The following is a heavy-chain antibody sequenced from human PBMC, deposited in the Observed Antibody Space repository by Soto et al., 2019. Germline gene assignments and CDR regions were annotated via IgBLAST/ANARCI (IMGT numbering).Heavy chain of an antibody. CDR1: GDSVSSNSAA. D-gene: IGHD2-2*01. V-gene: IGHV6-1*01. J-gene: IGHJ5*02. Sequence: SQTLSLTCAISGDSVSSNSAAWNWIRQSPSRGLEWLGRTYYRSKWYNDYAVSVKSRITINPDTTKNQFSLQLNSVTPEDTAVYCCAREAIVVVPAAILGAWFDPCGQGTLVTVSS. CDR3: AREAIVVVPAAILGAWFDP. CDR2: TYYRSKWYN.